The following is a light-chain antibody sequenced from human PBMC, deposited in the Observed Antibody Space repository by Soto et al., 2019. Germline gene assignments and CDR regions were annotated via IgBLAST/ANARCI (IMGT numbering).Light chain of an antibody. CDR1: QSVSSN. V-gene: IGKV3-15*01. J-gene: IGKJ1*01. Sequence: EIVMTQSPATLSVSPGESATLSCRPSQSVSSNLAWYQQKPGQAPRLLIYGASTRATGIPARFSGSGSGTVFTLTISSLQSEDFAVYYCQQYNYWPPGTFGQGTKVEIK. CDR3: QQYNYWPPGT. CDR2: GAS.